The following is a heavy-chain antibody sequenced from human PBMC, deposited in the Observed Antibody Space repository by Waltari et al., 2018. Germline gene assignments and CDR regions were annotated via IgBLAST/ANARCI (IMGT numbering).Heavy chain of an antibody. V-gene: IGHV4-61*02. J-gene: IGHJ4*02. CDR3: ARMMATMYYFDY. Sequence: QVQLQESGPGLVKPSQTLSLTCTVSGGSISSGSYYWCCIRQPAGKGLEGIVRIYTSWNTNYNPSLKSRVTISVDTSKNQFSLKLSSVTAADTAVYYCARMMATMYYFDYWGQGTLVTVSS. CDR1: GGSISSGSYY. CDR2: IYTSWNT. D-gene: IGHD5-12*01.